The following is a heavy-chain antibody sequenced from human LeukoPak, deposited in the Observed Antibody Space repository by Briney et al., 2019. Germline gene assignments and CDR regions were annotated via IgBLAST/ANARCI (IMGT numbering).Heavy chain of an antibody. CDR1: GFTFNSYG. V-gene: IGHV3-30*02. J-gene: IGHJ4*02. D-gene: IGHD2-15*01. CDR3: AKDHGGSFDY. Sequence: GSLRLSCAASGFTFNSYGMHWVRQAPGKGLEWVSFIRYDGSDKYYADSVKGRFTISRDNSKNTLYLQMNSLRGEDRAVYYCAKDHGGSFDYWGQGTLVTVSS. CDR2: IRYDGSDK.